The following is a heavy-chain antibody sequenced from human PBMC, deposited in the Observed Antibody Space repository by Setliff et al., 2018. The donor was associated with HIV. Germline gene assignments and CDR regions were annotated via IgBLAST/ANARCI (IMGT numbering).Heavy chain of an antibody. V-gene: IGHV3-15*01. J-gene: IGHJ4*02. D-gene: IGHD3-22*01. CDR3: VTGVGTSSVDY. Sequence: WIRQAPGKGLEWVGSVSHRGTTDYAAPAKGRFIISRDDSKNTLYLQMNSLRSEDTAVYYCVTGVGTSSVDYWGQGTMVTVSS. CDR2: VSHRGTT.